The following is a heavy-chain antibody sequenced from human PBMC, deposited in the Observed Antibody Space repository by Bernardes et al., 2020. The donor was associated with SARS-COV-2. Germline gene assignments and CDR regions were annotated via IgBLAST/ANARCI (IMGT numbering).Heavy chain of an antibody. Sequence: ASVKVSCKVSGYSLTELPIHWVRQAPGNGLEWMGGFDSEDGQTIYAQKFQGRVTMIEDTPTDTAYMELNSLRSEDTAVYFCAGRITLFGVITGFFDRWGQGTLVTVSS. V-gene: IGHV1-24*01. J-gene: IGHJ4*02. CDR3: AGRITLFGVITGFFDR. CDR2: FDSEDGQT. D-gene: IGHD3-3*01. CDR1: GYSLTELP.